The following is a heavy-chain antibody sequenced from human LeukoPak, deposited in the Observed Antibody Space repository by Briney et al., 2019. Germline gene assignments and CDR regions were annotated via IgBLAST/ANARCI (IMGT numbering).Heavy chain of an antibody. CDR3: ARARIIVGATGVFDY. J-gene: IGHJ4*02. CDR1: GGSISSGGYY. CDR2: INHSGSS. V-gene: IGHV4-61*08. Sequence: PSETLSLTCTVSGGSISSGGYYWSWIRQPPGKGLEWIGEINHSGSSNYNPSLKSRVTISADTSKNQFSLTLSSVTAADTAVYYCARARIIVGATGVFDYWGQGTLVTVSS. D-gene: IGHD1-26*01.